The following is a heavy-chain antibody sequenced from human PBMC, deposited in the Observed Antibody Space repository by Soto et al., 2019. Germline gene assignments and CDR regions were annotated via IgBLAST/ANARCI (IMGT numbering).Heavy chain of an antibody. Sequence: PSETLSLTCTVSGGSISSGGYYWSWIRQHPGKGLEWIGYIYNSGSTYYNPSLKSRVTISVDTSKNQFSLKLSSVTAADTAVYYCARENYSWDNWFDPWGQGPLVTVSS. CDR1: GGSISSGGYY. D-gene: IGHD4-4*01. CDR3: ARENYSWDNWFDP. V-gene: IGHV4-31*03. CDR2: IYNSGST. J-gene: IGHJ5*02.